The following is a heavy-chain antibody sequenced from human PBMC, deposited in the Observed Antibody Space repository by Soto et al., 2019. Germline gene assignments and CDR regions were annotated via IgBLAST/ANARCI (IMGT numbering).Heavy chain of an antibody. J-gene: IGHJ5*02. CDR2: INHSGST. CDR1: GGSFSGYY. CDR3: ARGRIVVVPDATAHPNWFDP. V-gene: IGHV4-34*01. Sequence: PSETLSLTCAVYGGSFSGYYWSWIRQPPGKGLEWIEEINHSGSTNYNPSLKSRVTISVDTSKNQFSLKLSSVTAADTAVYYCARGRIVVVPDATAHPNWFDPWGQGTLVTVSS. D-gene: IGHD2-2*01.